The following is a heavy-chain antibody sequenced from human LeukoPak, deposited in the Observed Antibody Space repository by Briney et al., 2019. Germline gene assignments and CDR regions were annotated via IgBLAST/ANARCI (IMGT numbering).Heavy chain of an antibody. Sequence: GASVKVSCKASGYTFTSYGISWVRQAPGQGLEWMGWISAYNGNTNYAQKLQGRVTMTTDTSTSTACMELRSLRSDDTAVYYCGYDSSGSAIDYWGQGTLVTVSS. CDR1: GYTFTSYG. J-gene: IGHJ4*02. D-gene: IGHD3-22*01. V-gene: IGHV1-18*01. CDR2: ISAYNGNT. CDR3: GYDSSGSAIDY.